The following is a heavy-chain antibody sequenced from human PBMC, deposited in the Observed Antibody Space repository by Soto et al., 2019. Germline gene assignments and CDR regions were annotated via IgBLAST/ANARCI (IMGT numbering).Heavy chain of an antibody. CDR1: GYTFTSYD. V-gene: IGHV1-8*01. Sequence: ASVKVSCKASGYTFTSYDINWVRQATGQGLEWMGWMNPNSGNTGYAQKLQGRVTMTTDTSTSTAYMELRSLRSDDTAVYYCARDALDSSSWYWFDPWGQGTLVTVPS. D-gene: IGHD6-13*01. CDR2: MNPNSGNT. CDR3: ARDALDSSSWYWFDP. J-gene: IGHJ5*02.